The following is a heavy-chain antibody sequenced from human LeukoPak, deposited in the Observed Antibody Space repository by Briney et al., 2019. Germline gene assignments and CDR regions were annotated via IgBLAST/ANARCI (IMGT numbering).Heavy chain of an antibody. Sequence: SETPSLTCTVSGGSISSYYWSWIRQPPGKGLEWIGYIYYSGSTNYNPSLKSRVTISVDTSKNQFSLKLSSVTAADTAVYYCARQVAEYFQHWGQGTLVTVSS. CDR2: IYYSGST. J-gene: IGHJ1*01. CDR1: GGSISSYY. V-gene: IGHV4-59*08. CDR3: ARQVAEYFQH.